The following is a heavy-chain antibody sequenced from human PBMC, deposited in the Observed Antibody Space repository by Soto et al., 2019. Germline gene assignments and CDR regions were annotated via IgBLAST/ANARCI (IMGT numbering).Heavy chain of an antibody. CDR3: AKARGLVEMATIFFDY. CDR1: GGSISSGDYY. J-gene: IGHJ4*02. CDR2: IYYSGST. V-gene: IGHV4-30-4*01. D-gene: IGHD5-12*01. Sequence: SETLSLTCTVSGGSISSGDYYWSWIRQPPGKGLEWIGYIYYSGSTYYNPSLKSRVTISVDTSKNQFSLKLSSVTAADTAVYYCAKARGLVEMATIFFDYWGQGTLVTVSS.